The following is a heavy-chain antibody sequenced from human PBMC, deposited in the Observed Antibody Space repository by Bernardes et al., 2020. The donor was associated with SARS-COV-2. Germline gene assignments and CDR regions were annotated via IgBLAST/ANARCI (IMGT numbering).Heavy chain of an antibody. CDR2: ISGSGGST. CDR3: AKDKEIVVVPAAYMLDAFDI. V-gene: IGHV3-23*01. D-gene: IGHD2-2*01. J-gene: IGHJ3*02. Sequence: GGSLRLSCAASGFTFSSYSMNWVRQAPGKGLEWVSAISGSGGSTYYADSVKGRFTISRDNSKNTLYLQMISLRAEDTAVYYCAKDKEIVVVPAAYMLDAFDIWGQGTMVTVSS. CDR1: GFTFSSYS.